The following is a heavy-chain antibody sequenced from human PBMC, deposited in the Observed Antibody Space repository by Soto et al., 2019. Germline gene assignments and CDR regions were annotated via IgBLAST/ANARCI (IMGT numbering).Heavy chain of an antibody. CDR3: ARDLNSGLTDY. V-gene: IGHV1-18*01. J-gene: IGHJ4*02. CDR1: GGTFSTFTSYA. Sequence: ASVKVSCKDSGGTFSTFTSYAISWVRQAPGQGLEWMGWISAYNGNTHYAQKLQGRVTMTTDTSTSTAYMELRSLRSDDTAVYYCARDLNSGLTDYWGQGTLVTVSS. D-gene: IGHD6-19*01. CDR2: ISAYNGNT.